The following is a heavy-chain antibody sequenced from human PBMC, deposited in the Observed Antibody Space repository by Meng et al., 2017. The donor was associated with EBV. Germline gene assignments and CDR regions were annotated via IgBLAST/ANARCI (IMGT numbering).Heavy chain of an antibody. Sequence: QVQLVQSWAEVKKPGASVKVSCKASGYTFTSYDINWVRQATGQGLEWMGWMNPNSGNTGYAQKFQGRVTMTRNTSISTAYMELSSLRSEDTAVYYCARGRGVYCSGGSCYPGWFDPWGQGTLVTVSS. CDR2: MNPNSGNT. CDR1: GYTFTSYD. D-gene: IGHD2-15*01. CDR3: ARGRGVYCSGGSCYPGWFDP. J-gene: IGHJ5*02. V-gene: IGHV1-8*01.